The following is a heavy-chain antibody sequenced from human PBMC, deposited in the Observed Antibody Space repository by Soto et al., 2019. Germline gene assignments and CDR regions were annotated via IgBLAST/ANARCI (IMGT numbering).Heavy chain of an antibody. D-gene: IGHD3-22*01. CDR1: GYTFTSYG. CDR2: ISAYNGNT. V-gene: IGHV1-18*01. Sequence: GASVKVSCKASGYTFTSYGISWVRQAPGQGLEWMGWISAYNGNTNYAQKLQGRVTMTTDTSTSTAYMELRSLRSEDTAVYYCARGHYYDSSGCLDVWGQGTTVTVSS. J-gene: IGHJ6*02. CDR3: ARGHYYDSSGCLDV.